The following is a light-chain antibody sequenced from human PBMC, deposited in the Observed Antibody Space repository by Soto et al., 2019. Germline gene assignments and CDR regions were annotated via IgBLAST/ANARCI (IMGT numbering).Light chain of an antibody. CDR1: NSDVGAYNY. CDR3: SSYAGSNNLV. J-gene: IGLJ3*02. Sequence: QSVLTQPPSASGSPGQSVTISCTGTNSDVGAYNYVSWYRQHPGKAPKLLISEVSKRPSGVPDRFSGSKSGNTASLTVSGLQAEDEADYYCSSYAGSNNLVFGGGTQLTVL. V-gene: IGLV2-8*01. CDR2: EVS.